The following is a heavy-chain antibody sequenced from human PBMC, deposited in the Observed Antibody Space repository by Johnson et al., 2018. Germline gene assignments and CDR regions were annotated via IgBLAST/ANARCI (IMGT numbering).Heavy chain of an antibody. D-gene: IGHD2-21*02. CDR1: GFAFSSYG. CDR2: IKHNKKY. V-gene: IGHV3-30*02. Sequence: QVQLVESGGGVVQPGESXRLSCATSGFAFSSYGMHWVRQAPGKGLEWVAFIKHNKKYIPYADSVKGRFTISRDNSKKTLYLQMNSIRAEDTAVYYCATEGSSGDTGFEYWGRGDLVTVSS. CDR3: ATEGSSGDTGFEY. J-gene: IGHJ4*02.